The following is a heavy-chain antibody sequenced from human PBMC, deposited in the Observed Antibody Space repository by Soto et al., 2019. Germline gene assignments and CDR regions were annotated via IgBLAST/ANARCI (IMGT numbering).Heavy chain of an antibody. D-gene: IGHD5-12*01. CDR2: IIPILGIA. V-gene: IGHV1-69*04. J-gene: IGHJ4*02. CDR3: ARESTPLYSGYDYEPVDY. CDR1: GGTFSSYT. Sequence: SVKVSCKASGGTFSSYTISWVRQAPGQGLEWMGRIIPILGIANYAQKFQGRVTITADKSTSTAYMELSSLRSEDTAVYYCARESTPLYSGYDYEPVDYWGQGTLVTVSS.